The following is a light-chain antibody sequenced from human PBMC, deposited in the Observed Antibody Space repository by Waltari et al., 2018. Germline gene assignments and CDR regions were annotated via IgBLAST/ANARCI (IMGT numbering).Light chain of an antibody. CDR2: EDN. J-gene: IGLJ3*02. V-gene: IGLV3-1*01. CDR3: QAWDSKTV. CDR1: ILGHKN. Sequence: SFELTQPPSVSVSPGQTATITCSGAILGHKNSCWYQQKPGQSPVLVIYEDNKRPSGIPERFSGSNSGNTATLTSSGTQSLDEADYYCQAWDSKTVFGGGTKLTVL.